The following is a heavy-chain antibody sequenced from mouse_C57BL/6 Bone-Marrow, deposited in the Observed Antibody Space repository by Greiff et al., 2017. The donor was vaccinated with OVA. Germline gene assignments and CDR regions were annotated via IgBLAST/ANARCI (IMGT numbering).Heavy chain of an antibody. CDR1: GYTFTSYW. CDR2: IDPSDSYT. V-gene: IGHV1-50*01. Sequence: QVHVKQSGAELVKPGASVKLSCKASGYTFTSYWMQWVKQRPGQGLEWIGEIDPSDSYTNYNQKFKGKATLTVYTSSSTAYMQLSSLTSEDSAVYYCARRTDAMDYWGQGTSVTVSS. CDR3: ARRTDAMDY. J-gene: IGHJ4*01.